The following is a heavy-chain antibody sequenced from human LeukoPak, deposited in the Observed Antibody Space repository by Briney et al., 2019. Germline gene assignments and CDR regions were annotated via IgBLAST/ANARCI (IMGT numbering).Heavy chain of an antibody. Sequence: GASVKVSCKASGYTFTSYGISWVRQAPGQGLEWMGWISAYNGNTNHAQKLQGRVTMTTDTSTSTAYMELRSLRSDDTAVYYCARDQVVAAAHLYYYYGMDVWGQGTTVTVSS. CDR3: ARDQVVAAAHLYYYYGMDV. V-gene: IGHV1-18*01. D-gene: IGHD6-13*01. J-gene: IGHJ6*02. CDR1: GYTFTSYG. CDR2: ISAYNGNT.